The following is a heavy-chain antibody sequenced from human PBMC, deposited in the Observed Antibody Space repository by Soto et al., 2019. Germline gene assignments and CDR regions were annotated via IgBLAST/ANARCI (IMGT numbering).Heavy chain of an antibody. Sequence: SETLSLTCAVYGGSFSGYYWSWIRQPPGKGLEWIGEINHSGSTNYNPSLKSRVTISVDTSKNQFSLKLSSVTAADTAVYYCARGPSDFWSGYYINWFDPWGQGTLVTVSS. V-gene: IGHV4-34*01. D-gene: IGHD3-3*01. CDR2: INHSGST. CDR3: ARGPSDFWSGYYINWFDP. CDR1: GGSFSGYY. J-gene: IGHJ5*02.